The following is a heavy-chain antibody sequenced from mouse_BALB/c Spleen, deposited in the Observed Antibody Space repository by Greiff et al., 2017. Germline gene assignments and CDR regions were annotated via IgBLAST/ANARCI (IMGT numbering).Heavy chain of an antibody. J-gene: IGHJ1*01. D-gene: IGHD1-1*01. CDR3: ARDVDGSGYFDV. CDR1: GFTFSSYA. V-gene: IGHV5-9-4*01. CDR2: ISSGGSYT. Sequence: EVMLVESGGGLVKPGGSLKLSCAASGFTFSSYAMSWVRQSPEKRLEWVAEISSGGSYTYYPDTVTGRFTISRDNAKNTLYLEMSSLRSEDTAMYYCARDVDGSGYFDVWGAGTTVTVSS.